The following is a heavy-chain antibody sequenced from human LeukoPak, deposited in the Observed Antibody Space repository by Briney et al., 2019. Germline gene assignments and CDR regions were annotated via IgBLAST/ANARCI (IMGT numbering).Heavy chain of an antibody. D-gene: IGHD3-3*01. CDR1: GGSISSYY. Sequence: PSETLSLTCTVSGGSISSYYWSWIRQPAGKGLEWIGRIYTSGSTNYNPSLKSRVTMSVDTSKNQFSLKLSSVTAADTAVYYCARQGFYDFWSGYYRTDAFDIWGQGTMVTVSS. CDR2: IYTSGST. V-gene: IGHV4-4*07. CDR3: ARQGFYDFWSGYYRTDAFDI. J-gene: IGHJ3*02.